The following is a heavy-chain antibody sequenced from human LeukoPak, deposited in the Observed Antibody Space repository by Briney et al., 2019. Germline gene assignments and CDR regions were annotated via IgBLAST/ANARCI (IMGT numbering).Heavy chain of an antibody. CDR3: AKGKIRWIDY. CDR1: GFIFSSYS. CDR2: ISSSSSTI. V-gene: IGHV3-48*01. J-gene: IGHJ4*02. D-gene: IGHD2-15*01. Sequence: GGSLRLSCAASGFIFSSYSMNWVRQAPGKGLEWVSFISSSSSTIYYADSVKGRFTISRDNSKNTLYLQMNSLRAEDTAVYYCAKGKIRWIDYWGQGTLVTVSS.